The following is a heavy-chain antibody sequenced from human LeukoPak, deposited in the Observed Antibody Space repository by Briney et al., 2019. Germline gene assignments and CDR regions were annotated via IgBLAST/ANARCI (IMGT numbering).Heavy chain of an antibody. J-gene: IGHJ4*02. CDR1: GFTFSSYS. Sequence: PGGSLRLSCAASGFTFSSYSMNWVRQAPGKGLEWVSSISSSSSYIYYADSVKGRFTISRDNAKNSLYPQMNSLRAEDTAVYYCARFLGVITGTKAIDYWGQGTLVTVSS. V-gene: IGHV3-21*01. CDR3: ARFLGVITGTKAIDY. D-gene: IGHD1-20*01. CDR2: ISSSSSYI.